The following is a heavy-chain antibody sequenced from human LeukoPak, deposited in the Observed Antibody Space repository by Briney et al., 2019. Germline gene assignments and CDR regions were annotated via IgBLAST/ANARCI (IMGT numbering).Heavy chain of an antibody. V-gene: IGHV5-51*01. D-gene: IGHD6-13*01. Sequence: GESLKISCKGSGYSFTSYWIGWVRQMPGKGLEWMGIIYPGDSDTRYSPSFQGQVTISADKSISTAYLQWSSLKASDTAMYYCARLVAAAGKDSLYYFDYWGQGTLVTVSS. CDR3: ARLVAAAGKDSLYYFDY. CDR2: IYPGDSDT. CDR1: GYSFTSYW. J-gene: IGHJ4*02.